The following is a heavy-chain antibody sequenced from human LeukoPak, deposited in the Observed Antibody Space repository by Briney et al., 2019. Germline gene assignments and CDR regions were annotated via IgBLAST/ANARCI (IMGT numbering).Heavy chain of an antibody. CDR1: GFTVGRDR. D-gene: IGHD5-18*01. V-gene: IGHV3-21*01. Sequence: GVFLRLSCGASGFTVGRDRMVCLREAPGNEQKRVSSISSSSSYIYYADSVKGRFTISRDNAKNSLYLQMDSLRAEDTAVYYCARGGVYSYGQYYYYGMDVWGKGTTVTVSS. CDR3: ARGGVYSYGQYYYYGMDV. CDR2: ISSSSSYI. J-gene: IGHJ6*04.